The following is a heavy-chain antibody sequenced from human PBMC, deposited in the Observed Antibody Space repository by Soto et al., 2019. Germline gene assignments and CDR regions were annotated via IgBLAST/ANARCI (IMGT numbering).Heavy chain of an antibody. J-gene: IGHJ5*02. CDR3: ARLRIATNNYKWFDP. D-gene: IGHD1-20*01. Sequence: QVRLQASGPGLVKPSETLSLTCSVSGAALNSGKYYWSSGRQVTGKGLERIGHIYVTGAVDYNPSLRDRITISQDTSERQFSLNLRLVTAADTAVYYCARLRIATNNYKWFDPWGQGTLVSVSP. CDR1: GAALNSGKYY. V-gene: IGHV4-31*03. CDR2: IYVTGAV.